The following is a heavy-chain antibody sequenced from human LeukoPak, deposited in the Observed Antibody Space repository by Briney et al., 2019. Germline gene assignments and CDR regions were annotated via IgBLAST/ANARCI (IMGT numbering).Heavy chain of an antibody. CDR1: GYTFTSYD. CDR3: ARGQGYGGTNFDY. CDR2: INPNSGNT. V-gene: IGHV1-8*03. J-gene: IGHJ4*02. D-gene: IGHD5-12*01. Sequence: ASAKVSCKASGYTFTSYDINWVRQATGQGLEWMGWINPNSGNTGYAQKFQGRVTITRNTSISTAYMELSSLRSEDTAVYYCARGQGYGGTNFDYWGQGTLVTVSS.